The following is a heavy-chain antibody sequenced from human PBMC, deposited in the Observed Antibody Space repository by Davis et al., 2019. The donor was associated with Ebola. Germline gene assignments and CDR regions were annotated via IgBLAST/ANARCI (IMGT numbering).Heavy chain of an antibody. D-gene: IGHD3-10*01. J-gene: IGHJ6*04. CDR2: INHSGST. CDR3: ARTNWGDLDRGSKMVRGVRPQYYYYYGMDV. Sequence: SGPTLVKPTQTLTLTCTFSGFSLSTSGMGVGWIRQPPGKALEWIGEINHSGSTNYNPSLKRRVTISVDTSKNQFSLKLSSVTAADTAVYYCARTNWGDLDRGSKMVRGVRPQYYYYYGMDVWGKGTTVTVSS. CDR1: GFSLSTSGMG. V-gene: IGHV4-28*02.